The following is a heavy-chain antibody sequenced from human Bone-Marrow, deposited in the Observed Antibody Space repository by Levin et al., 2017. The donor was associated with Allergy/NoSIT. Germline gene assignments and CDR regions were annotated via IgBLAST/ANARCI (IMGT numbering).Heavy chain of an antibody. V-gene: IGHV3-23*01. CDR3: AKDVHHGDYAQRRFGVGDY. D-gene: IGHD4-17*01. Sequence: GESLKISCAASGFTFSSYAMSWVRQAPGKGLEWVSAISGSGGSTYYADSVKGRFTISRDNSKNTLYLQMNSLRAEDTAVYYCAKDVHHGDYAQRRFGVGDYWGQGTLVTVSS. CDR2: ISGSGGST. CDR1: GFTFSSYA. J-gene: IGHJ4*02.